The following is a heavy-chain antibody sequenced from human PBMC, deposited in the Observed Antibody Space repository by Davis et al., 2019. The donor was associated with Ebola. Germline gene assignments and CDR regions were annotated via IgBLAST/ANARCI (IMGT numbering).Heavy chain of an antibody. Sequence: ASVKVSCKASGGTFSSYAISWVRQAPGQGLEWMGIINPSGGSTSYAQKFQGRVTMTRDTSTSTVYMELSSLRSEDTAVYYCARTSIAARRGGMDVWGQGTTVTVSS. CDR3: ARTSIAARRGGMDV. D-gene: IGHD6-6*01. CDR2: INPSGGST. J-gene: IGHJ6*02. CDR1: GGTFSSYA. V-gene: IGHV1-46*01.